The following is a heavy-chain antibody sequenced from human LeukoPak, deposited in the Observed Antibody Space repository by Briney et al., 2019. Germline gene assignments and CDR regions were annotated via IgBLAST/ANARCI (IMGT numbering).Heavy chain of an antibody. D-gene: IGHD6-6*01. CDR3: ARDSRSSTYYYYYYMDV. Sequence: SETLSLTCTVSGGSISSYYWSWIRQPPGKGLEWIGYIYYSGSTNYNPSLKSRVTISVDTSKNQFSLKLSSVTAADTAVYYCARDSRSSTYYYYYYMDVWGKGTTVTVSS. V-gene: IGHV4-59*01. CDR2: IYYSGST. J-gene: IGHJ6*03. CDR1: GGSISSYY.